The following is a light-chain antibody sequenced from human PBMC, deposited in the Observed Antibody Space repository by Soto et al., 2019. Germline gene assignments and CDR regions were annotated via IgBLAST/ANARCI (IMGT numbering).Light chain of an antibody. CDR1: GSDVGGYNY. J-gene: IGLJ1*01. CDR3: SSYTSSSTYV. Sequence: QSALTQPAPVSGSPGQSITISCTGTGSDVGGYNYVSWYQQHPGKAPKLMIYDVSNRPSGVSNRFSGSKSGNTASLTISGLQAEDEADYYCSSYTSSSTYVFGTGTKVTVL. V-gene: IGLV2-14*01. CDR2: DVS.